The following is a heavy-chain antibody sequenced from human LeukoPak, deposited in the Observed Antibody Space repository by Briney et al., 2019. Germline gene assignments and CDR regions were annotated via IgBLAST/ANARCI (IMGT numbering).Heavy chain of an antibody. CDR3: ARGLLWFGESQQYNWFDP. V-gene: IGHV1-2*02. Sequence: ASVTVSCKASGYTLTGYYMHWVRQAPGQGLEWMGWINPNSGGTNYAQKFQGRVTMTRDTSISTAYMELSRLRSDDTAVYYCARGLLWFGESQQYNWFDPWGQGTLVTVSS. CDR1: GYTLTGYY. CDR2: INPNSGGT. D-gene: IGHD3-10*01. J-gene: IGHJ5*02.